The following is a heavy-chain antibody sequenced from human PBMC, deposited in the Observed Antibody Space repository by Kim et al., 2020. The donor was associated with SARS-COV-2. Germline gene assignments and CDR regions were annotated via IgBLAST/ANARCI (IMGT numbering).Heavy chain of an antibody. D-gene: IGHD3-3*01. CDR1: GYTFISYD. CDR2: MNPNSGNT. J-gene: IGHJ6*02. V-gene: IGHV1-8*01. CDR3: ARSPYYDFWSGYYLGVYYYGMDV. Sequence: ASVKVSCKASGYTFISYDINWVRQATGQGLEWMGWMNPNSGNTGYAQKFQGRVTMTRNTSISTAYMELSSLRSEDTAVYYCARSPYYDFWSGYYLGVYYYGMDVWGQGTTVTVSS.